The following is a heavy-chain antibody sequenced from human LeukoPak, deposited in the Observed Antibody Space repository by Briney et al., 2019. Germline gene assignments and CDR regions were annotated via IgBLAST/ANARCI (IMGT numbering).Heavy chain of an antibody. CDR3: ARGPGYYDSSGYKSVDY. V-gene: IGHV4-38-2*02. D-gene: IGHD3-22*01. CDR1: GYSISSGYY. CDR2: IYHSGST. J-gene: IGHJ4*02. Sequence: PSETLSLTCTVSGYSISSGYYWGWIRQPPGKGLEWIGSIYHSGSTHYNPSLKSRVTISVDTSKNQFSLKLSSVTAADTAVYYCARGPGYYDSSGYKSVDYWGQGTLVTVSS.